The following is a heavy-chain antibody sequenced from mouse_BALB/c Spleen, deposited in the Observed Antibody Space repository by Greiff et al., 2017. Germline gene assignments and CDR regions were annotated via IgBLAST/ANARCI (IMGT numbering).Heavy chain of an antibody. CDR1: GYTFTSYW. Sequence: VQLQQSGAELAKPGASVKMSCKASGYTFTSYWMHWVKQRPEQGLEWIGWIDPENGNTIYDPKFQGKASITADTSSNTAYLQLSSLTSEDTAVYYCAAYYRYDGGYAMDYWGQGTSVTVSS. D-gene: IGHD2-14*01. CDR2: IDPENGNT. J-gene: IGHJ4*01. V-gene: IGHV14-1*02. CDR3: AAYYRYDGGYAMDY.